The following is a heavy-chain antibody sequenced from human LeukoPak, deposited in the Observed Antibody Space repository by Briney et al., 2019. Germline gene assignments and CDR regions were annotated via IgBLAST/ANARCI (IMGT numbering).Heavy chain of an antibody. V-gene: IGHV3-11*04. CDR3: ARETGDYDFWSGPDGWFDP. J-gene: IGHJ5*02. D-gene: IGHD3-3*01. CDR2: ISSSGSTI. Sequence: PGGSLRLSCAASGFTFSDYYMSWIRQAPGKGLEWVSYISSSGSTIYYADSVKGRFTISRDNAKNSLYLQMNSLRAEDTAVYYCARETGDYDFWSGPDGWFDPWGQGTLVTVSS. CDR1: GFTFSDYY.